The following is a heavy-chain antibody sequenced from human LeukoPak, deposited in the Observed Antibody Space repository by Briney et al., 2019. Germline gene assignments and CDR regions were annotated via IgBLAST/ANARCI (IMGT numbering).Heavy chain of an antibody. V-gene: IGHV1-3*01. CDR3: ARKTGLVGAPFDY. Sequence: ASVNVSCKASGYTFTSYAMHWVRQAPGQRLEWMGWINAGNGNTKYSQKFQGRVTITRDTSASTAYMELSSLRSEDTAVYYCARKTGLVGAPFDYWGQGTLVTVSS. J-gene: IGHJ4*02. D-gene: IGHD1-26*01. CDR2: INAGNGNT. CDR1: GYTFTSYA.